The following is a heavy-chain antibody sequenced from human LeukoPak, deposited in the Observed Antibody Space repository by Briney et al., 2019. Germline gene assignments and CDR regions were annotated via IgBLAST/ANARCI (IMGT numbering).Heavy chain of an antibody. V-gene: IGHV3-33*01. Sequence: GGSLRLSCAASGFTFSSYGMHWVRQAPGKGLEWVAVIWYDGSNKYYADSVKGRFTISRDNSKNTLYLQMNSLRAEDTAVYYCARGDVPEYYFDYWGQGTLVTVSS. D-gene: IGHD5-24*01. J-gene: IGHJ4*02. CDR2: IWYDGSNK. CDR3: ARGDVPEYYFDY. CDR1: GFTFSSYG.